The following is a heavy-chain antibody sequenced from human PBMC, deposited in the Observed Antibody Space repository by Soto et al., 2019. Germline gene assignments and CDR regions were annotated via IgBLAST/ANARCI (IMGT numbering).Heavy chain of an antibody. Sequence: GSLRLSCAASGFTFMSYTMNWVRQAPGTGLEWVASISSSSSYIEYADSLKGRFTISRDNAKNSVHLQMRSLRAEDTALYYCARGSFFYETSGYYPPDYWGQGTLVTVSS. CDR3: ARGSFFYETSGYYPPDY. J-gene: IGHJ4*02. CDR2: ISSSSSYI. D-gene: IGHD3-22*01. V-gene: IGHV3-21*01. CDR1: GFTFMSYT.